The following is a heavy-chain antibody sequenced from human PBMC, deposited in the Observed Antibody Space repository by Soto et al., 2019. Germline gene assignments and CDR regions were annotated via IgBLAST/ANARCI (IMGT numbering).Heavy chain of an antibody. CDR2: IYYSGST. D-gene: IGHD2-15*01. CDR3: AREAAGGHFDY. J-gene: IGHJ4*02. CDR1: GGSISSGDYY. V-gene: IGHV4-30-4*01. Sequence: PSETLSLTCTVSGGSISSGDYYWSWIRQPPGKGLEWIGYIYYSGSTYYNPSLKSRVTISVDTSKNQFSLKLSSVTAADTAVYYCAREAAGGHFDYWGQGTLVTVSS.